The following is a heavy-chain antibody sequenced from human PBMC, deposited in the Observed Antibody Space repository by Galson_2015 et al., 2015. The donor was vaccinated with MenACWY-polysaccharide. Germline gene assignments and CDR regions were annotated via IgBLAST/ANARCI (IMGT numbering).Heavy chain of an antibody. D-gene: IGHD2-15*01. CDR3: ARGTHCSGGSCRMDV. V-gene: IGHV3-21*01. CDR1: GFTFSSYR. J-gene: IGHJ6*02. CDR2: ISSSSSYI. Sequence: SLRLSCAASGFTFSSYRMNWVRQAPGKGLEWVSSISSSSSYIYYADSVKGRLTISRDNAKNSLYLQMNSLRAEDTAVYYCARGTHCSGGSCRMDVWGQGTTVTVSS.